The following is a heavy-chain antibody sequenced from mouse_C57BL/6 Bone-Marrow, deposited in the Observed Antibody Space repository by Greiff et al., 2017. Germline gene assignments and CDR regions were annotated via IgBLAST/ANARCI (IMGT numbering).Heavy chain of an antibody. CDR2: ISYSGST. D-gene: IGHD1-1*01. Sequence: EVQGVESGPGMVKPSQSLSLTCTVTGYSITSGYDWHWIRHFPGNKLEWMGYISYSGSTNYNPSLKSRISITHDTSKNHFFLKLNSVTTEDTATYYCARERTTVVPYYFDYWGQGTTLTVSS. CDR3: ARERTTVVPYYFDY. V-gene: IGHV3-1*01. J-gene: IGHJ2*01. CDR1: GYSITSGYD.